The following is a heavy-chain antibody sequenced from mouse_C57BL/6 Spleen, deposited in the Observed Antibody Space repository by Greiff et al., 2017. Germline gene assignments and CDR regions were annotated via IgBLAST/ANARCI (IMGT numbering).Heavy chain of an antibody. V-gene: IGHV3-6*01. CDR2: ISYDGSN. CDR1: GYSITSGYY. J-gene: IGHJ4*01. D-gene: IGHD2-4*01. CDR3: ARGGDYDVAMDY. Sequence: EVKLQESGPGLVKPSQSLSLTCSVTGYSITSGYYWNWIRQFPGNKLEWMGYISYDGSNNYNPSLKNRISITRDTSKNQFFLKLNSVTTEDTATYYCARGGDYDVAMDYWGQGTSVTVSS.